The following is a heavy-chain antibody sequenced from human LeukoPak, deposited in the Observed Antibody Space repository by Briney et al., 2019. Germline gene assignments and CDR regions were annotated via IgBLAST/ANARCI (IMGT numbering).Heavy chain of an antibody. Sequence: GGSLRLSCAVSGFTFSSYVMSWVRQAPGKGLKWVSGISGSGGSTYYADSVKGRFTISRDNSKNTLYLQMHSLRAEDTAVYYCAKGSLPAMVRGVYFDYWGQGTLVTVSS. D-gene: IGHD3-10*01. CDR3: AKGSLPAMVRGVYFDY. J-gene: IGHJ4*02. V-gene: IGHV3-23*01. CDR1: GFTFSSYV. CDR2: ISGSGGST.